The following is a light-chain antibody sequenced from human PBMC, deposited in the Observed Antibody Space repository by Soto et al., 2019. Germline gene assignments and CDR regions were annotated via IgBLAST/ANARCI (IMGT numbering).Light chain of an antibody. J-gene: IGKJ1*01. V-gene: IGKV3-15*01. Sequence: EIVLTQSPDTLPVSPGERATLSCRASQSVSTNLAWYQHKPGQAPRLLIYGASTRATGIPARFSGSGSGTEFTLTISSLQSEDFAVYYCQQYNNWPRTFGQGTKVDI. CDR2: GAS. CDR3: QQYNNWPRT. CDR1: QSVSTN.